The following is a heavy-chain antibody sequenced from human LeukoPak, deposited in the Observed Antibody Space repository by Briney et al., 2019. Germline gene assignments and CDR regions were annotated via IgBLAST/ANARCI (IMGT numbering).Heavy chain of an antibody. CDR1: GFTFSSYA. CDR3: ARDHYYESSSYYPRYYYYMDV. V-gene: IGHV3-64*01. D-gene: IGHD3-22*01. Sequence: GGSLRLSCAASGFTFSSYAMHWVRQAPGKGLEYVSAISSNGGSTYYANSVKGRFTISRDNSKNTLYLQMGSLRAEDMAVYYCARDHYYESSSYYPRYYYYMDVWGKGTTVTVSS. CDR2: ISSNGGST. J-gene: IGHJ6*03.